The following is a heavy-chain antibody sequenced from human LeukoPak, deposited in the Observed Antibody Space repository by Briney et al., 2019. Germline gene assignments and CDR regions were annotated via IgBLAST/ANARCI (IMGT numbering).Heavy chain of an antibody. CDR1: GFTFSSYA. V-gene: IGHV3-23*01. D-gene: IGHD2-15*01. CDR2: ISGSGGST. J-gene: IGHJ4*02. Sequence: GGSLRLSCAASGFTFSSYAMSWVRQAPGKGLEWVSAISGSGGSTYYADSVKGRFTISRDNSKNTLYLQMNTLRAEDTAVYYCAKGSGYCSGGSCYLDYWGQGTLVTVSS. CDR3: AKGSGYCSGGSCYLDY.